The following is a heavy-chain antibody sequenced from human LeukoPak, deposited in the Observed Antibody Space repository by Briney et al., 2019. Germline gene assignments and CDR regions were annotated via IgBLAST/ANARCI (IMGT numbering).Heavy chain of an antibody. CDR1: GGSFSGYY. Sequence: PSETLSLTCAVYGGSFSGYYWGWIRQPPGKGLEWIGSIYYSGSTYYNPSLKSRVTISVDTSKNQFSLKLSSVTAADTAVYYCASGPDYYYYYYMGVWGKGTTVTVSS. CDR3: ASGPDYYYYYYMGV. CDR2: IYYSGST. V-gene: IGHV4-34*01. J-gene: IGHJ6*03.